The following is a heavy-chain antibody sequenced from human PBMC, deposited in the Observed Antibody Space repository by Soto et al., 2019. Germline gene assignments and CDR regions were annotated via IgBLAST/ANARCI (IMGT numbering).Heavy chain of an antibody. J-gene: IGHJ6*02. CDR1: GFTFRSYA. D-gene: IGHD2-15*01. Sequence: QVQLVESWGGVVQPGRSLRLSCAASGFTFRSYAMHWVRQAPGKGLECVAVIAYDGSNKFYRDYVKGRFTISRDNSKNTLYLQINSLRYEDTAVYYCARGDREDIAVVIGARPGEYGVDVWGQGTTVTVSS. CDR2: IAYDGSNK. V-gene: IGHV3-30-3*01. CDR3: ARGDREDIAVVIGARPGEYGVDV.